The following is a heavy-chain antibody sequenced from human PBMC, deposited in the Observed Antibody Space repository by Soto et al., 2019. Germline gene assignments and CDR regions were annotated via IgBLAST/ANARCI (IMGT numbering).Heavy chain of an antibody. Sequence: PSETLSLTFVVSGYSFNSVHFWGWIRQPPGKGLQWIGSLSQNGGTYRNPSLRSRVTLSVDTSKNQFSLKLTSVTAADAAVYYCAAATRPRARFYGMAVWRQGSRVNLSS. CDR2: LSQNGGT. CDR1: GYSFNSVHF. V-gene: IGHV4-38-2*01. CDR3: AAATRPRARFYGMAV. D-gene: IGHD2-15*01. J-gene: IGHJ6*02.